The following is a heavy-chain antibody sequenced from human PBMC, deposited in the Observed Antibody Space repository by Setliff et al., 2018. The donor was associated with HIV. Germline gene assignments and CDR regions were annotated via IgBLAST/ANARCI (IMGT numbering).Heavy chain of an antibody. CDR1: GFLFSGSA. D-gene: IGHD2-21*01. J-gene: IGHJ5*02. V-gene: IGHV3-73*01. Sequence: ASVKVSCAASGFLFSGSAIHWVRRASGKGLEWAGRIKTQPSNYATAYGASMEGRFTISRDDSESTAYLHLSSMKVEDTAVYYCAASADGDCATTSCTNWFDPWGQGTLVTVSS. CDR3: AASADGDCATTSCTNWFDP. CDR2: IKTQPSNYAT.